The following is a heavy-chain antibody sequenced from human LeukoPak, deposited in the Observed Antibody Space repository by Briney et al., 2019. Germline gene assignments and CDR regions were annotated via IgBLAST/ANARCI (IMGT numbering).Heavy chain of an antibody. J-gene: IGHJ4*02. CDR1: GFTFSSYS. V-gene: IGHV3-21*04. Sequence: NPGGSLRLSCAASGFTFSSYSMNWVRQAPGKGLEWVSSISSSSSYIYYADSVKGRFTISRDNAKNSLYLQMNSLRAEDTAVYYCARGGSSGFNKWFDYWGQGTLVTVSS. CDR2: ISSSSSYI. CDR3: ARGGSSGFNKWFDY. D-gene: IGHD6-19*01.